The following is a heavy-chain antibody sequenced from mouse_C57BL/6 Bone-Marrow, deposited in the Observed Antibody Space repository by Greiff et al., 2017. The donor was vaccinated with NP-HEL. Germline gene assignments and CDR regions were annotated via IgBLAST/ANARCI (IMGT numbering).Heavy chain of an antibody. Sequence: DVHLVESGGDLVKPGGSLKLSCAASGFTFSSYGMSWVRQTPDKRLEWVATISSGGSYTYYPDSVKGRFTISRDNAKNTLYLQMSSLKSEDTAMYYCARLYDYDGGYFDYWGQGTTLTVSS. CDR3: ARLYDYDGGYFDY. CDR1: GFTFSSYG. J-gene: IGHJ2*01. D-gene: IGHD2-4*01. CDR2: ISSGGSYT. V-gene: IGHV5-6*01.